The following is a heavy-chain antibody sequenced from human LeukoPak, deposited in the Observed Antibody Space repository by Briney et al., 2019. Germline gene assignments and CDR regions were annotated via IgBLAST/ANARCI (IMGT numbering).Heavy chain of an antibody. J-gene: IGHJ5*02. CDR1: GGSISSYY. CDR2: IYYSGST. CDR3: ARVLGYYYGSGSYPFDP. Sequence: PSETLSLTCTVSGGSISSYYWSWIRQPPGKGLEWIGYIYYSGSTNYNPSLKSRVTISVDTSKNQFSLKLSSVTAADTAVYYCARVLGYYYGSGSYPFDPWGQGTLVTVSS. V-gene: IGHV4-59*01. D-gene: IGHD3-10*01.